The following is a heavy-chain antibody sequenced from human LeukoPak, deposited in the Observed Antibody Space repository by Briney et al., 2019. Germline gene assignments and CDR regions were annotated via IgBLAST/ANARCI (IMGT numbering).Heavy chain of an antibody. CDR1: GGSISSSSYY. CDR2: IYYSGST. CDR3: ARKLRGAFWD. D-gene: IGHD3-16*01. V-gene: IGHV4-39*07. Sequence: PSETLSLTCTVSGGSISSSSYYWGWIRQPPGKGLEWIGSIYYSGSTYYNPSLKSRVTISVDTSKNQFSLKLSSVTAADTAVYYCARKLRGAFWDWGQGTLVAVSS. J-gene: IGHJ4*02.